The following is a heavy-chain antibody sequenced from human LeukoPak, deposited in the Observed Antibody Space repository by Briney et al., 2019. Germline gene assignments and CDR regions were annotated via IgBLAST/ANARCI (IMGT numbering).Heavy chain of an antibody. J-gene: IGHJ6*02. V-gene: IGHV4-39*07. D-gene: IGHD6-19*01. CDR3: ARGKQWPSYYYYGMDV. Sequence: PSETLSLTCTVSGGSISSGGYYWSWIRQHPGKGLEWIGEINHSGSTNYNPSLKSRVTMSVDTSKNQFSLKLSSVTAADTAVYYCARGKQWPSYYYYGMDVWGQGTTVTVSS. CDR2: INHSGST. CDR1: GGSISSGGYY.